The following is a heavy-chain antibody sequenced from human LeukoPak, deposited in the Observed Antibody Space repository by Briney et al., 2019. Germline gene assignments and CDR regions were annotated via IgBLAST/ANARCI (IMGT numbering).Heavy chain of an antibody. Sequence: KPSETLSLTCTVSGYSINSGYYWGWIRQPPGKGLEWIAIIYHSGSTYYNPSLKSRVTISVDKSKNQLSLRLSSVTAADTAVYYCAMEVTRDTFDIWGQGTMVTVSS. CDR1: GYSINSGYY. D-gene: IGHD2-21*02. CDR2: IYHSGST. V-gene: IGHV4-38-2*02. J-gene: IGHJ3*02. CDR3: AMEVTRDTFDI.